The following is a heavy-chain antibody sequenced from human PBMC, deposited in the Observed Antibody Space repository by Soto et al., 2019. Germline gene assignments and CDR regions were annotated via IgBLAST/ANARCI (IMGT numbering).Heavy chain of an antibody. V-gene: IGHV4-30-4*01. CDR3: ATIKLGSNRPDY. D-gene: IGHD3-10*01. CDR2: IYYSGST. CDR1: GGSISSGDYY. Sequence: TLSLTCTVSGGSISSGDYYWSWIRQPPGKGLEWSGYIYYSGSTYYNPSLKSRVTISVDTSKNHFSLKLSSVTAADTAVYYCATIKLGSNRPDYWGQGTLVTVSS. J-gene: IGHJ4*02.